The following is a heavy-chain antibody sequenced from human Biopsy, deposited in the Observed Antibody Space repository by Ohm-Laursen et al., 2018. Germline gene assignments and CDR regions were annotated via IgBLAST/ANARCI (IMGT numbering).Heavy chain of an antibody. Sequence: SRTLSLTCTVSGGSVGSGGFYWSWIRQHPGKGLEWIGYIYYSGTTYYNPSLKSLVTISVDTSKNQFSLKLNSVTAADTAVYYCARRPYGGTRYWYFDLWGRGTLVTVSS. D-gene: IGHD4-23*01. CDR3: ARRPYGGTRYWYFDL. CDR2: IYYSGTT. V-gene: IGHV4-31*01. J-gene: IGHJ2*01. CDR1: GGSVGSGGFY.